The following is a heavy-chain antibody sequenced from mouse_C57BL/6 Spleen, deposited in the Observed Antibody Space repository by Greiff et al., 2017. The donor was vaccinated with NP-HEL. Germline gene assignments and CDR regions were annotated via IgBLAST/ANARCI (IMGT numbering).Heavy chain of an antibody. CDR2: INPSNGGT. D-gene: IGHD4-1*01. Sequence: VQLQQSGTELVKPGASVKLSCKASGYTFTSYWMHWVKQRPGQGLEWIGNINPSNGGTNYNEKFKSKATLTVDKSSSTAYMQLSSLTSEDSAVYHSAISNLGRHYAMDNWGQGTSVTVSS. CDR3: AISNLGRHYAMDN. V-gene: IGHV1-53*01. CDR1: GYTFTSYW. J-gene: IGHJ4*01.